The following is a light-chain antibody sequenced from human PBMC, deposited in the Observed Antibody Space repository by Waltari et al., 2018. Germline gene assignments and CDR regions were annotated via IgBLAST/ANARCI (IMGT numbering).Light chain of an antibody. Sequence: QSVLTQPPSVSGAPGQRVTISCTGTTSTIGALSDVHWYQQLPGTAPHLLIYSNNNRPSGVPDRFSGSRSGTSASLAITGLQAEDEAHYYCQSFDSSLSGVVFGGGTKLTVL. V-gene: IGLV1-40*01. CDR2: SNN. J-gene: IGLJ2*01. CDR1: TSTIGALSD. CDR3: QSFDSSLSGVV.